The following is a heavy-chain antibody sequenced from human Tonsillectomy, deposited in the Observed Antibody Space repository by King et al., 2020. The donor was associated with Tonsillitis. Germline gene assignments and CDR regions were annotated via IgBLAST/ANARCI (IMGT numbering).Heavy chain of an antibody. CDR3: VRESLGGYFDY. D-gene: IGHD3-16*01. J-gene: IGHJ4*02. Sequence: QLVQSGAEAKEPGASLTLSCEASGYTFNNYFLHWMRPAPGQGLEWLGIVDPNSGGINYAPDFQDRVAMTRDTSTTTVYMVLTSLTYKDTAIYYCVRESLGGYFDYWGQGTLVTVSS. CDR2: VDPNSGGI. CDR1: GYTFNNYF. V-gene: IGHV1-46*02.